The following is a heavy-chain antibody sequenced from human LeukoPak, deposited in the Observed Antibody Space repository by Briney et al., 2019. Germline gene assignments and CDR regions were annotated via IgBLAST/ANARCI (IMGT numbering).Heavy chain of an antibody. V-gene: IGHV3-23*01. CDR2: ISTSGVST. CDR3: ARVSAYSSGWPLLDY. J-gene: IGHJ4*02. Sequence: GGSLRLSCAASGITFSGCAVSWVRQAPGMGLEWVSTISTSGVSTYYADSVKGRFTISRDNAKNSLFLQLNSLRDEDTAVYYCARVSAYSSGWPLLDYWGQGALVTVSS. CDR1: GITFSGCA. D-gene: IGHD6-19*01.